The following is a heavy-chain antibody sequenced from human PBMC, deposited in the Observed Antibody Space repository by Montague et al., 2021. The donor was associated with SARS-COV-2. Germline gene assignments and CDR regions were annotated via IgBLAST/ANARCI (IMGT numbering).Heavy chain of an antibody. Sequence: TLSLTCTVSGVAVLRRRSEEHTTDLQSLAYLVWRLQLDKKKSTYYYPSLKSRVTISVYTSKNQVSLKLSSVTAADTAVYYCARADFYAECSSTSCDMRGDAFDIWGKGTMVTVSS. CDR1: GVAVLRRRSE. V-gene: IGHV4-31*03. CDR2: LDKKKST. J-gene: IGHJ3*02. CDR3: ARADFYAECSSTSCDMRGDAFDI. D-gene: IGHD2-2*02.